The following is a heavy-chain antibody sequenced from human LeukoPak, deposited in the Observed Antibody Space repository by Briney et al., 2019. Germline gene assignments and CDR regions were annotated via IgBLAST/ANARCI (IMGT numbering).Heavy chain of an antibody. J-gene: IGHJ4*02. CDR3: AKGVNPGYNPGWSNFDY. V-gene: IGHV3-23*01. CDR1: GFTFTTYG. D-gene: IGHD1-14*01. CDR2: ISGSDDSL. Sequence: GGSLRLSCAASGFTFTTYGMSWVRQAPGKGLEWVSSISGSDDSLYYIDSVKGRFTISRDNAKNTVHLQMNTMRAEDTAIYYCAKGVNPGYNPGWSNFDYWGQGTLVTVSS.